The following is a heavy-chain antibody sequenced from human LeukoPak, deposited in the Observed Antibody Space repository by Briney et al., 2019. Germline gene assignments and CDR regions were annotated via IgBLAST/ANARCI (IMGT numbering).Heavy chain of an antibody. J-gene: IGHJ3*02. Sequence: GESLKISCKGAGDSFTSDWNGWGRHMPARKVEWRGIIYSRDADTRYSASLQSQVTISADTSINTSSLQWSSLKAPDTAMYYCASFSGIRGGAFDIWGQGTMVTVSS. V-gene: IGHV5-51*01. CDR2: IYSRDADT. CDR1: GDSFTSDW. D-gene: IGHD3-10*01. CDR3: ASFSGIRGGAFDI.